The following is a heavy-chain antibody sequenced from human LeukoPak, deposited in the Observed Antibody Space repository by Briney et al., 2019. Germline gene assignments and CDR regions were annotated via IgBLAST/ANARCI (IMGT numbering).Heavy chain of an antibody. V-gene: IGHV5-51*01. CDR3: ARHARGSGSWRPGYYYYYMDV. D-gene: IGHD3-10*01. J-gene: IGHJ6*03. Sequence: GESLQISCEGSGYTFTSYWIAWVRQMPGKGLEWMGIIYPGDSDTRYSPSFQGHVTISADKSISIAYLQWSSLKASDTAMYYCARHARGSGSWRPGYYYYYMDVWGKGTTVTISS. CDR1: GYTFTSYW. CDR2: IYPGDSDT.